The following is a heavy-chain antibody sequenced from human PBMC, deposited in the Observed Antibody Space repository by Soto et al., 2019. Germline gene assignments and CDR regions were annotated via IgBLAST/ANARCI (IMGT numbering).Heavy chain of an antibody. Sequence: SETLSLTCAVSGGSISSGGYSWSWIRQPPGKGLEWIGYIYHSGSTYYNPSLKSRVTISVDRSKNQFSLKLSSVTAADTAVYYCARKKATVVADTYFDYWGQGTLVTVSS. J-gene: IGHJ4*02. CDR1: GGSISSGGYS. V-gene: IGHV4-30-2*01. CDR2: IYHSGST. CDR3: ARKKATVVADTYFDY. D-gene: IGHD2-15*01.